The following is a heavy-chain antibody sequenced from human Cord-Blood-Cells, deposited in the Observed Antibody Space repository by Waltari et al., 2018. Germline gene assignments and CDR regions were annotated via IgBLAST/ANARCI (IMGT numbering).Heavy chain of an antibody. J-gene: IGHJ4*02. D-gene: IGHD6-19*01. CDR3: ATKAGRSSGWYDY. CDR2: INPNSGGT. Sequence: QVQLVQSGAEVKKPGASVKVSCKASGYTFTGYYMHWVRQAPGQGLEWMGWINPNSGGTTYAQKFQGRVTMTRDTSISTAYMELSRLRSDDTAVYYCATKAGRSSGWYDYWGQGTLVTVSS. CDR1: GYTFTGYY. V-gene: IGHV1-2*02.